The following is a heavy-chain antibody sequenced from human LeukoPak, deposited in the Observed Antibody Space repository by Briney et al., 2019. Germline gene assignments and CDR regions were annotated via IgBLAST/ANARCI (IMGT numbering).Heavy chain of an antibody. CDR3: ARLINNDNSGDADTFDM. CDR2: IDYSGST. J-gene: IGHJ3*02. V-gene: IGHV4-59*11. D-gene: IGHD3-22*01. CDR1: GGSMRSHY. Sequence: SETLSLTCTVSGGSMRSHYWSWIRQTPGKGLEWIGYIDYSGSTRYNPSLQSRVTISVDTSKNQFSLKLTSVTAADTAVYYCARLINNDNSGDADTFDMWGQGTVVTVFS.